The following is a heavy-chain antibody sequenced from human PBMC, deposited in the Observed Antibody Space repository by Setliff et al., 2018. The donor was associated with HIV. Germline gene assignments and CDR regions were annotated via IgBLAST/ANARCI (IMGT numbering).Heavy chain of an antibody. CDR1: GYTFTSCF. V-gene: IGHV1-46*01. CDR2: INPSDGTT. Sequence: ASVKVSCKASGYTFTSCFMHWVRQAPGQGLEYMGIINPSDGTTDYTQKFQDRVTMTSDTSTSTVYMELRSLRSEDTAIYYCVKEYHTTATTNGPYYFDFWGQGLLVTVSS. D-gene: IGHD4-4*01. J-gene: IGHJ4*02. CDR3: VKEYHTTATTNGPYYFDF.